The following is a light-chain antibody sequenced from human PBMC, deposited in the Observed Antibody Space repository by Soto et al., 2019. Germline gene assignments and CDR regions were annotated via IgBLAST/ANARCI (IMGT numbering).Light chain of an antibody. CDR1: QSVSSGY. Sequence: EIVLTQSPGTLSLSPGEIATLSCRASQSVSSGYLAWYQQKPGQAPRLLIYDTSYRATGIPARFSGSGSRTDFTLTISSLEPEDFALYYCQQRSNWITFGQGTRLEIK. V-gene: IGKV3D-20*02. CDR2: DTS. CDR3: QQRSNWIT. J-gene: IGKJ5*01.